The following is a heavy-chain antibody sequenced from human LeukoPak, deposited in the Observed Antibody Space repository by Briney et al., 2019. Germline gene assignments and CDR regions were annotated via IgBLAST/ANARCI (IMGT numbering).Heavy chain of an antibody. CDR1: GFTFSSYS. CDR2: ISGSGGST. V-gene: IGHV3-23*01. J-gene: IGHJ4*02. D-gene: IGHD3-3*01. CDR3: AKEDRSITIFGVVISYFDY. Sequence: PGGSLRLSCAASGFTFSSYSMNWVRQAPGKGLEWVSAISGSGGSTYYADSVKGRFTISRDNSKNTLYLQMNSLRAEDTAVYYCAKEDRSITIFGVVISYFDYWGQGTLVTVSS.